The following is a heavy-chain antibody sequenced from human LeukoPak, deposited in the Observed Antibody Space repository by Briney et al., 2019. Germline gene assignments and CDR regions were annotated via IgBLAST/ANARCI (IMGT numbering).Heavy chain of an antibody. CDR2: ISWNSGSI. V-gene: IGHV3-9*01. Sequence: GRSLRLSCAASGFTFDDYAMHWVRQAPGQGLEWVSGISWNSGSIGYADSVKGRFTISRDNAKNSLYLQMNSLRAEDTALYYCAKDNRGDYFDYWGQGTLVTVSS. D-gene: IGHD1-14*01. CDR3: AKDNRGDYFDY. J-gene: IGHJ4*02. CDR1: GFTFDDYA.